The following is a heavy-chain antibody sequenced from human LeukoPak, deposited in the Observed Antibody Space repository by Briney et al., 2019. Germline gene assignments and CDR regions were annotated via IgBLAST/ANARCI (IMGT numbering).Heavy chain of an antibody. J-gene: IGHJ4*02. CDR3: AKPYYYDSTGYFFDY. D-gene: IGHD3-22*01. V-gene: IGHV3-23*01. Sequence: GGSLRLSRAASGFTFSTYFMSWVRQAPGAGLEWVSSISGSGGSTYYADSVKGRFTISRDNSKKTVYLEMNSLRAEDTAVYYCAKPYYYDSTGYFFDYWGQGTLVTVSS. CDR2: ISGSGGST. CDR1: GFTFSTYF.